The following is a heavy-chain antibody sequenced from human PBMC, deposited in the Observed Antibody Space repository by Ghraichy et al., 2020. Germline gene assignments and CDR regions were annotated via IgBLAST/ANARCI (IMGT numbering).Heavy chain of an antibody. V-gene: IGHV3-48*02. D-gene: IGHD6-19*01. Sequence: GGSLRLSCAASGFTFSSYSMNWVRQAPGKGLEWVSYISSSSSTIYYADSVKGRFTISRDNAKNSLYLQMNSLRDEDTAVYYCARVSGWYEDDAFDIWGQGTMVTVSS. J-gene: IGHJ3*02. CDR3: ARVSGWYEDDAFDI. CDR1: GFTFSSYS. CDR2: ISSSSSTI.